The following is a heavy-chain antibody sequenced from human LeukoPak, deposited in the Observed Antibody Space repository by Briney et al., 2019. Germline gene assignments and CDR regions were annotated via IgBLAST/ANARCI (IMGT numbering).Heavy chain of an antibody. V-gene: IGHV3-33*01. CDR2: IWFDGSNE. CDR1: RFTFSNYG. J-gene: IGHJ6*02. Sequence: GRSLRLSCAASRFTFSNYGMHWVRQAPGKGLEWVALIWFDGSNEHYADSVKSRFTVSRHNSRNTMYLQMNSLRAGDTGVYYCARDSLEWLSSLNGMDVWGQGTTVTVSS. CDR3: ARDSLEWLSSLNGMDV. D-gene: IGHD3-3*01.